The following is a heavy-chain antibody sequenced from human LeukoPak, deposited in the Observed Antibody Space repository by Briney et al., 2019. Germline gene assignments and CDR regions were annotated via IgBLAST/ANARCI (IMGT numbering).Heavy chain of an antibody. J-gene: IGHJ5*02. CDR3: ARVGIFSNWFDP. Sequence: ASVKVSCKVSGYTLTELSMHWVRQAPGKGLEWMGGFDPEDGETIYAQKFQGRVTMTEDTSTDTAYMELSSLRSEDTAVYYCARVGIFSNWFDPWGQGTLVTVSS. D-gene: IGHD1-26*01. CDR2: FDPEDGET. V-gene: IGHV1-24*01. CDR1: GYTLTELS.